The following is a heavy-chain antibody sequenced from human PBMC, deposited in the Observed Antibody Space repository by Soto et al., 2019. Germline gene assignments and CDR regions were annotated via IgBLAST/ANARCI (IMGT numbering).Heavy chain of an antibody. D-gene: IGHD1-26*01. Sequence: QVQLVQSGAEVRKPGSSVKVSCKTSGGSFSSFHITWVRQAPGQGLEWMGRIIPLLGITNYAQNFQGRVTITADKSTNTAYMELNSPRYEDTAMYYCARGPTSLGDDWGQGTLITVSS. CDR3: ARGPTSLGDD. CDR1: GGSFSSFH. J-gene: IGHJ4*02. V-gene: IGHV1-69*02. CDR2: IIPLLGIT.